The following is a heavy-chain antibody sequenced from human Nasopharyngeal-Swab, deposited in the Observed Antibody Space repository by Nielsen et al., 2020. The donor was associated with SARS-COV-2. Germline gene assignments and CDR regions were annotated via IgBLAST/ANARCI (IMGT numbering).Heavy chain of an antibody. CDR3: ARDYIPVATIWKYFDY. CDR1: GFTFSSYW. J-gene: IGHJ4*02. V-gene: IGHV3-21*01. Sequence: GESLKISCAASGFTFSSYWMSWVRQAPGKGLEWVSSISSSSSYIYYADSVKGRFTISRDNAKNSLYLQMNSLRAEDTAVYYCARDYIPVATIWKYFDYWGQGTLVTVSS. D-gene: IGHD5-12*01. CDR2: ISSSSSYI.